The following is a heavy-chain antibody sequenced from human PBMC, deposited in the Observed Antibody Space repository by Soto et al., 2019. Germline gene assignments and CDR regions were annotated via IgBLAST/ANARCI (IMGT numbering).Heavy chain of an antibody. D-gene: IGHD6-19*01. CDR3: AKVSSGNYWHFDL. CDR2: MSGGGGST. Sequence: GSLRLSCAASGFTFSSYAMNWVRQAPGKGLEWVSAMSGGGGSTYYADSVKGRFTISRDNSKNTLSLQMNSLRAEDTAVYYCAKVSSGNYWHFDLWGRGTLVTVSS. CDR1: GFTFSSYA. V-gene: IGHV3-23*01. J-gene: IGHJ2*01.